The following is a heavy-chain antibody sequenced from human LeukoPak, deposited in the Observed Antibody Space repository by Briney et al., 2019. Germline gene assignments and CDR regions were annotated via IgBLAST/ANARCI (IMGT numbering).Heavy chain of an antibody. CDR1: GGSISSSSYY. J-gene: IGHJ4*02. CDR2: IYYSGST. CDR3: AREVGQIDY. V-gene: IGHV4-39*02. Sequence: PSETLSLTCTVSGGSISSSSYYWGWIRQPPGKGLEWIGSIYYSGSTYYNPSLKSRVTISVDTSKNQFSLKLSSVTAADTAVYYCAREVGQIDYWGQGTLVTVSS.